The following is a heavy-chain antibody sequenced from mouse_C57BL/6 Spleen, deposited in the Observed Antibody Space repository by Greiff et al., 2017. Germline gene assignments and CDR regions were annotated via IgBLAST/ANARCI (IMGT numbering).Heavy chain of an antibody. J-gene: IGHJ4*01. D-gene: IGHD2-5*01. V-gene: IGHV1-64*01. CDR3: ARGEDYSNYVGAMDY. CDR2: IHPNSGST. CDR1: GYTFTSYW. Sequence: QVQLQQPGAELVKPGASVKLSCKASGYTFTSYWMHWVKQRPGQGLEWIGMIHPNSGSTNYNEKFKSKATLTVDKSSSTAYMQLRSLTSEDSAVYYCARGEDYSNYVGAMDYWGQGTSVTVSS.